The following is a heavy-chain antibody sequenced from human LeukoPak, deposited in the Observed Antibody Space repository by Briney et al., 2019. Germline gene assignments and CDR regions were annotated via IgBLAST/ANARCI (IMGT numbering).Heavy chain of an antibody. CDR2: SYYSGST. CDR3: ARTMVRGENWFDP. J-gene: IGHJ5*02. CDR1: GGSISSGGYY. V-gene: IGHV4-31*03. D-gene: IGHD3-10*01. Sequence: SQTLSLTCTVSGGSISSGGYYWSWIRQHPGKGLEWIGYSYYSGSTYYNPSLKSRVTISVDTSKNQFSLKLSSVTAADTAVYYCARTMVRGENWFDPWGQGTLVTVSS.